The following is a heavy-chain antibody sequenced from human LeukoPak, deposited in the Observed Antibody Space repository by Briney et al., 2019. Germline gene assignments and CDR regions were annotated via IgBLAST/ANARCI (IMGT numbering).Heavy chain of an antibody. CDR3: ARNGLLRGYHTWFDS. J-gene: IGHJ5*01. V-gene: IGHV3-30*01. D-gene: IGHD3-3*01. Sequence: PGGSLRLSCAASGFTFSSYAMHWVRQAPGKGLEWLAVISHDGSNKDYAGSVKGRFTISRDNSKNTLYLQMNSLRTEDSAVYSCARNGLLRGYHTWFDSWGQGTLVTVSS. CDR2: ISHDGSNK. CDR1: GFTFSSYA.